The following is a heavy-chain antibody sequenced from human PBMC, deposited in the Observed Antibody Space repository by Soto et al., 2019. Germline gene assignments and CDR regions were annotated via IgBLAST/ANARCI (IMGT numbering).Heavy chain of an antibody. CDR2: IYYSGST. V-gene: IGHV4-59*01. Sequence: PSETLSLTCVVSGGSLSSYYWSWIRQPPGKGLEWIGYIYYSGSTNYNPSLKSRVTLSVDRSKNQFSLKLNSVTAADTAVYYCARGYNYGLDVWGQGTTVTVSS. J-gene: IGHJ6*02. CDR3: ARGYNYGLDV. CDR1: GGSLSSYY.